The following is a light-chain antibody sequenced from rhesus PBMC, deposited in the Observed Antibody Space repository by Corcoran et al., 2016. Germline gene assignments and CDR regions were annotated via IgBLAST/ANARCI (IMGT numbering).Light chain of an antibody. CDR3: SSYAGRDTLVL. CDR1: SGDIDTH. V-gene: IGLV2-32*02. J-gene: IGLJ3*01. CDR2: VVN. Sequence: QAALTQPRSVSGSPGQSVTIPSTRTSGDIDTHVSWYQQHPDTAPKLMIYVVNKRPSGVSDRFSGSKSGNTASLTISGLQAEDEADYSCSSYAGRDTLVLFGGGTRLTVL.